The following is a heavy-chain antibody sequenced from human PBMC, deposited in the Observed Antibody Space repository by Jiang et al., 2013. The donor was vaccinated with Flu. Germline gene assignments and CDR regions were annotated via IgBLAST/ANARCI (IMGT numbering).Heavy chain of an antibody. CDR2: IYYSGST. D-gene: IGHD1-26*01. CDR1: GGSISSSSYY. CDR3: ARGGKVGATPYYYYGMDV. J-gene: IGHJ6*02. V-gene: IGHV4-39*07. Sequence: LLKPSETLSLTCTVSGGSISSSSYYWGWIRQPPGKGLEWIGSIYYSGSTYYNPSLKSRVTISVDTSKNQFSLKLSSVTAADTAVYYCARGGKVGATPYYYYGMDVWGQGTTVTVSS.